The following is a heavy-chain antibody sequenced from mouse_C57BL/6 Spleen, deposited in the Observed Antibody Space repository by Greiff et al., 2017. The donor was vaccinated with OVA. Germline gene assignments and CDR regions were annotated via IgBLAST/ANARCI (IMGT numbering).Heavy chain of an antibody. V-gene: IGHV1-64*01. Sequence: QVQLQQPGAELVKPGASVKLSCKASGYTFTSYWMHWVKQRPGQGLEWIGMIYPNSGSTNYNEKFKSKATLTVDKSSSTAYMQLSSLTSEDSAVYYWASTPNTAVVATMYAMDYWGQGTSVTVSS. J-gene: IGHJ4*01. D-gene: IGHD1-1*01. CDR1: GYTFTSYW. CDR3: ASTPNTAVVATMYAMDY. CDR2: IYPNSGST.